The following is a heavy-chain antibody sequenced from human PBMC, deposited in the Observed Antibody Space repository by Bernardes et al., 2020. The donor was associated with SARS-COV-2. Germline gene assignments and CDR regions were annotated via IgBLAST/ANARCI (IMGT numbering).Heavy chain of an antibody. CDR1: GYTFTGYY. Sequence: ASVKVSCKASGYTFTGYYMHWVRQAPGQGLEWMGWINPNSRGTNYAQKFQGRVTMTRDTSISTAYMELSRLRSDDTAVYYCAREGGYCSGGSCYADYWGQGTLVTVSS. CDR3: AREGGYCSGGSCYADY. CDR2: INPNSRGT. J-gene: IGHJ4*02. D-gene: IGHD2-15*01. V-gene: IGHV1-2*02.